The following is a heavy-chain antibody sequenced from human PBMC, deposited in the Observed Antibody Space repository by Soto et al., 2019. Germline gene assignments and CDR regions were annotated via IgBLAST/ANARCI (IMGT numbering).Heavy chain of an antibody. V-gene: IGHV3-15*07. CDR3: NTYPDFWGGHTPL. J-gene: IGHJ4*02. CDR1: GFTITNAW. D-gene: IGHD3-3*01. CDR2: VKSKADGETT. Sequence: EVQLVESGGGLVKPGGSLGLSCAASGFTITNAWMHWVRQAPGKGLEWVGRVKSKADGETTDYAEPVNGRFTISRDDSRNTLSLQMNSMKIEDTAVYYCNTYPDFWGGHTPLWGQGTLVPVSS.